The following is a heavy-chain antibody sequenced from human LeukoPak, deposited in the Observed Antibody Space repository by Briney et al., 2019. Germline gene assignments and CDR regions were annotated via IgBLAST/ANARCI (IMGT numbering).Heavy chain of an antibody. CDR2: INPNSGGT. CDR3: ARIRDGYNDAYDI. J-gene: IGHJ3*02. V-gene: IGHV1-2*02. CDR1: GYTFTGYY. Sequence: VASVKVSRKASGYTFTGYYMHWVRQAPGQGLEWMGWINPNSGGTNYAQKFQGRVTMTRDTSISTAYMELSRLRSEDTAVYYCARIRDGYNDAYDIWGQGTMVTVSS. D-gene: IGHD5-24*01.